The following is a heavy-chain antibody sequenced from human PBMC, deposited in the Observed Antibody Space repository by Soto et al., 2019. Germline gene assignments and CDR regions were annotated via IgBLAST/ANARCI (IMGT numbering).Heavy chain of an antibody. CDR2: FDPEDGET. CDR1: GYTLTELS. V-gene: IGHV1-24*01. J-gene: IGHJ6*02. D-gene: IGHD6-6*01. CDR3: ATDPEYSSTYGMDV. Sequence: ASVKVSCKVSGYTLTELSMHWVRQAPGKGLEWMGGFDPEDGETIYAQKFQGRVTMTEDTSTDTAYMELSSLRSEDTAVYYCATDPEYSSTYGMDVWGQGTTVTVS.